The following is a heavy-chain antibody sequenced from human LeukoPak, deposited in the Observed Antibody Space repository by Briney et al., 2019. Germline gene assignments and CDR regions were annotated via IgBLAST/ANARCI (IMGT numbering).Heavy chain of an antibody. J-gene: IGHJ3*01. CDR2: SRNKANGYTP. CDR1: GFSFSDYY. Sequence: GGSLRLSCVASGFSFSDYYIDWVRQAPGKGLEWVGRSRNKANGYTPEFGASVKGRFSISREDSKNSVYLQMNSLKTEDTAVYYCAGSPQNGAHVFDVWGQGTMVTVSS. CDR3: AGSPQNGAHVFDV. D-gene: IGHD2-8*01. V-gene: IGHV3-72*01.